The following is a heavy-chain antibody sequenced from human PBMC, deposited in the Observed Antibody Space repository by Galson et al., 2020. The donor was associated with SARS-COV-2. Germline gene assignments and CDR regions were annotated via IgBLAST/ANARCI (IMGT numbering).Heavy chain of an antibody. Sequence: SETLSLTCTVSGGSATRGTPHWSWIRQPAGKGLEWIGRVYPSGRIDSNPSFKSRVFISEDKSKNQFSLMLSSVTAADTAVYYCARDILRSSGWYGLDFWGRGILVTVSS. J-gene: IGHJ4*02. V-gene: IGHV4-61*02. CDR1: GGSATRGTPH. CDR2: VYPSGRI. CDR3: ARDILRSSGWYGLDF. D-gene: IGHD6-19*01.